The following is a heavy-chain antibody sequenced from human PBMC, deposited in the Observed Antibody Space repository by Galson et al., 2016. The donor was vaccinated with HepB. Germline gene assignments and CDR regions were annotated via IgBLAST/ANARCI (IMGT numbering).Heavy chain of an antibody. D-gene: IGHD3-3*01. V-gene: IGHV3-30*18. CDR1: GFTFSSYG. CDR3: AKDSGGGPYDSWNSPGFSGVF. J-gene: IGHJ4*02. Sequence: SLRLSCAASGFTFSSYGMHWVRQAPGKGLEWVAVISYDGSNKYYADSVKGRFTISRDNSTKTLYLQMNSLGPDDTAMYYCAKDSGGGPYDSWNSPGFSGVFRGQGTLVTVSS. CDR2: ISYDGSNK.